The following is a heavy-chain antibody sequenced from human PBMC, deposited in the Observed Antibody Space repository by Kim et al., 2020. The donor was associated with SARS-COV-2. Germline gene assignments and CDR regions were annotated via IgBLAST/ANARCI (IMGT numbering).Heavy chain of an antibody. J-gene: IGHJ5*02. CDR1: GDTFSSYV. Sequence: SVKVSCKVSGDTFSSYVISWVRQAPGQGLEWVGGIVPIFSTTKYAQKFQDRVTLTADESTTTVYMELRSLRSEDTAVYYCARGQGTNAKWFDPWGQGTLVTVSS. D-gene: IGHD1-7*01. CDR3: ARGQGTNAKWFDP. CDR2: IVPIFSTT. V-gene: IGHV1-69*13.